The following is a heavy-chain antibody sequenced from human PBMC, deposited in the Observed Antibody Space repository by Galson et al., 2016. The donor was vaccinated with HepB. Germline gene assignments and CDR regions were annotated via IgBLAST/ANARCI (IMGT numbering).Heavy chain of an antibody. CDR2: INPNGGYT. Sequence: SVKVSCKASGYNFRSYYMHWVRQAPGQGLEWLGLINPNGGYTTYAQNFQGRVTMTRVTSTNTVYMQLNTLRYADTALYYGAMEEVGARHYFDNWGQGTLVSVSS. D-gene: IGHD1-26*01. CDR3: AMEEVGARHYFDN. J-gene: IGHJ4*02. V-gene: IGHV1-46*01. CDR1: GYNFRSYY.